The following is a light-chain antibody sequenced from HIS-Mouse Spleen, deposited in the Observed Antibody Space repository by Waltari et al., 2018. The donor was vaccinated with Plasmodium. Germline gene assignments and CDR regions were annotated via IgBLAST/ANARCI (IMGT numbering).Light chain of an antibody. Sequence: QSALPQPASVSGSPGQSHTISCPGTSRDVGRYNLVSWYQQHPGKAAKCMIYEGSKRPAWVYNRYSGSKSGTTDSLTISGLHDEDEADYYCCSYAGSSTYGFGTGTKVTVL. CDR2: EGS. J-gene: IGLJ1*01. CDR1: SRDVGRYNL. CDR3: CSYAGSSTYG. V-gene: IGLV2-23*01.